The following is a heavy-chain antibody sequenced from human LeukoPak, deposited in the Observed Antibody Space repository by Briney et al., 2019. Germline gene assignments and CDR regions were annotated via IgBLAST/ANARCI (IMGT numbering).Heavy chain of an antibody. CDR2: ISTDGSST. D-gene: IGHD6-13*01. Sequence: GGSLRLSCAASGFTFSSYWMHWVRQAPGKGLVWVSRISTDGSSTTYADSVKGRFTISRDNAKDTLYLQMNSLRAEDTAVYHCAGHHQAYSRTYWGQGTLVTVSS. J-gene: IGHJ4*02. CDR3: AGHHQAYSRTY. V-gene: IGHV3-74*01. CDR1: GFTFSSYW.